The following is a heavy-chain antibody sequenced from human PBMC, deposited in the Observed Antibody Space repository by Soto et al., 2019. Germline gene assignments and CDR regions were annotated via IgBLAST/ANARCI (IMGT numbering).Heavy chain of an antibody. CDR3: ARVWSVAGTRGHYYYGMDV. CDR2: ISYDGSNK. D-gene: IGHD6-19*01. V-gene: IGHV3-30-3*01. Sequence: PGGSLRLSCAASGFTFSSYAMHWVRQAPGKGLEWVAVISYDGSNKYYADSVKGRFTISRDNSKNTLYLQMNSLRAEDTAVYYCARVWSVAGTRGHYYYGMDVWGQGTTVTVSS. J-gene: IGHJ6*02. CDR1: GFTFSSYA.